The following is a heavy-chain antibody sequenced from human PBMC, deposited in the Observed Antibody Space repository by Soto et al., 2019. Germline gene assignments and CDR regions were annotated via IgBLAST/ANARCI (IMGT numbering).Heavy chain of an antibody. CDR1: GGTFSSYT. V-gene: IGHV1-69*02. D-gene: IGHD3-10*02. Sequence: ASVKVSCKASGGTFSSYTISWVRQAPGQGLEWMGRIIPILGIANYAQKFQGRVTITADKSTSTAYMELSSLRSEDTAVYDGCSGHLNSGWFEPWDQGSLVT. CDR2: IIPILGIA. CDR3: CSGHLNSGWFEP. J-gene: IGHJ5*02.